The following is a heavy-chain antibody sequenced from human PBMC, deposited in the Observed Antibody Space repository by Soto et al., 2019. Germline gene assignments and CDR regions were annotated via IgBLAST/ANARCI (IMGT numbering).Heavy chain of an antibody. CDR1: GFTFDSYG. J-gene: IGHJ4*02. CDR3: GKDLLQNTVTTCGF. V-gene: IGHV3-30*18. Sequence: QVQLVESGGGVVQPGRSLRLSCAASGFTFDSYGMHWVRQAPGKGLAWVAVIASDGNNKYYADSVKGRFSIYRDNFNNILYLQMSSLRVEDTSVYYCGKDLLQNTVTTCGFWGQGTLVTVSS. D-gene: IGHD4-17*01. CDR2: IASDGNNK.